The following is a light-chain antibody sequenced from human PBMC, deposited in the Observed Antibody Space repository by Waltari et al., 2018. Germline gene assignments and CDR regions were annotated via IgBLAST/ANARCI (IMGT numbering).Light chain of an antibody. Sequence: QSALTQPPSLSRSPGQSVTISCTGTSSDVGRYNRVSWYQQSPCTAPKHMTYEASNLPADVTERFSWSPACNTACLSISVLQAEKEADDSGTSYTSSNTWVFSGGAKLTVL. J-gene: IGLJ2*01. CDR1: SSDVGRYNR. CDR3: TSYTSSNTWV. CDR2: EAS. V-gene: IGLV2-18*02.